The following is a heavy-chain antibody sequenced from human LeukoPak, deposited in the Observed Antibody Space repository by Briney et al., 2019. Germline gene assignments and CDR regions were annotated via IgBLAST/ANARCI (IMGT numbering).Heavy chain of an antibody. V-gene: IGHV3-33*01. D-gene: IGHD6-13*01. CDR1: GFTFSDYG. J-gene: IGHJ4*02. Sequence: GGSLRLSCAASGFTFSDYGMHWVRQTPGRGLEWVAAIWYDGSNKYYADSVEGRFTISRDNSKNTLYLQMNSLRGEDMALYYCARDIVAAGGRYFDHWGQGTLVTVSS. CDR2: IWYDGSNK. CDR3: ARDIVAAGGRYFDH.